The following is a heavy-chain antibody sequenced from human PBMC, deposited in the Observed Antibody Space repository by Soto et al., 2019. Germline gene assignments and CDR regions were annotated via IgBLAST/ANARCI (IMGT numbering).Heavy chain of an antibody. D-gene: IGHD3-10*01. CDR2: INAGNGNT. V-gene: IGHV1-3*01. Sequence: ASVKVSCKASGYTFTSYAMHWVRQAPGQRFEWMGWINAGNGNTKYSQKFQGRVTITRDTSASTAYMELSSLRSEDTAVYYCARDQEGVDYYYYYGMDVWGQGTTVTVSS. CDR3: ARDQEGVDYYYYYGMDV. J-gene: IGHJ6*02. CDR1: GYTFTSYA.